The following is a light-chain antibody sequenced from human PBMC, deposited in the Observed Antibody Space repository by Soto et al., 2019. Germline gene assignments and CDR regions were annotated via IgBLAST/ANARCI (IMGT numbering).Light chain of an antibody. CDR1: SSDVGSHNF. CDR2: EVS. J-gene: IGLJ2*01. CDR3: YSYIGSIS. Sequence: QSALTQPASVSGSPGQSITISCTGTSSDVGSHNFVSWYQQHPGKAPELMIYEVSKRPSGVSNRSSGSKSGNTASLTISGLQAEDEADYYCYSYIGSISFGGGTKLTVL. V-gene: IGLV2-23*02.